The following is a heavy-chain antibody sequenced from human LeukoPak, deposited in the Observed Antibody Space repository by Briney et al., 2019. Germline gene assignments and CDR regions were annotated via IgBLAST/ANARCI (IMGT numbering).Heavy chain of an antibody. CDR1: GGSISSDNYY. CDR2: VYTGGSA. D-gene: IGHD3-22*01. J-gene: IGHJ4*02. Sequence: PSQTLSLTXTVSGGSISSDNYYWTWIRQPAGKGLEWIGRVYTGGSANYNPSLKSRVTMSVDTSKNQFSLKLNSVTAADTALYYCAREEYFDGSGYYFRYFDSWGQGILVTVSS. CDR3: AREEYFDGSGYYFRYFDS. V-gene: IGHV4-61*02.